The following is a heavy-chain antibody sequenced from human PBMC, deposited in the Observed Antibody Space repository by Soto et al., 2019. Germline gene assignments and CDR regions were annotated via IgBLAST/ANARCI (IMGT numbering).Heavy chain of an antibody. V-gene: IGHV5-51*01. D-gene: IGHD1-1*01. CDR2: IYPGDSET. CDR3: ARHGNNGPEDTLDV. CDR1: GYSFNTYW. J-gene: IGHJ6*02. Sequence: LGESLKISCKGSGYSFNTYWIGWVRQMPGKGLEWMGIIYPGDSETRYSPSFQGQVTISADRSITTAYLQWNSLKASDTAMYFCARHGNNGPEDTLDVWGQGTTVTVSS.